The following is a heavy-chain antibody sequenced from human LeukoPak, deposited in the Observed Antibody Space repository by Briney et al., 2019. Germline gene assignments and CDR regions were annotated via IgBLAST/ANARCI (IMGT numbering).Heavy chain of an antibody. CDR1: GSTFSSYS. J-gene: IGHJ4*02. Sequence: PGGSLRLSCAASGSTFSSYSMNWVRQAPGKGLEWVSYISSSSSYIYYADSVKGRFTISRDNAKNSLYLQMNSLRAEDTAVYYCARDDYDILTLDYWGQGTLVTVSS. D-gene: IGHD3-9*01. CDR3: ARDDYDILTLDY. V-gene: IGHV3-21*05. CDR2: ISSSSSYI.